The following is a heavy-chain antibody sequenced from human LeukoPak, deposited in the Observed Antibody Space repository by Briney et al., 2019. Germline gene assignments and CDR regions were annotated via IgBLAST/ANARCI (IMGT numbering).Heavy chain of an antibody. Sequence: GGSLRLSCAASGFTFSSYALSWVRQAPGKGLEWVSIFYSGGNTYSADSVKGRFTISRDNSRNTLDLQMNSLRAEDTAVYYCARHRAYGFDFWGQGTLVTVSS. CDR2: FYSGGNT. CDR3: ARHRAYGFDF. J-gene: IGHJ3*01. CDR1: GFTFSSYA. V-gene: IGHV3-53*01.